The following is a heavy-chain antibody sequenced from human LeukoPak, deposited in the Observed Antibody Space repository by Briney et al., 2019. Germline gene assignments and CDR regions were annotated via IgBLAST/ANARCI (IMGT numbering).Heavy chain of an antibody. J-gene: IGHJ3*02. CDR3: ARVDYGDAFDI. D-gene: IGHD4-17*01. Sequence: GGSLRLSCAASGFTFSSYGMHWVRQAPGKGLEWVAAISYDGSNKYYADSVKGRFTTSRDTSKNTLYLQMNSLRVDDTAVYYCARVDYGDAFDIWGQGTVVTVSS. CDR2: ISYDGSNK. CDR1: GFTFSSYG. V-gene: IGHV3-30*03.